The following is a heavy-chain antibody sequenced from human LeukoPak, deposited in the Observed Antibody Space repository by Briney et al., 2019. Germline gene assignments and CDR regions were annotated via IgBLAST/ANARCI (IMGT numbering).Heavy chain of an antibody. CDR1: GGSISSSNW. CDR3: ARVTGYMTEDYFDY. CDR2: IYHSGST. Sequence: SETLSLTCAVSGGSISSSNWWSWVRQPPGKGLEWIGEIYHSGSTNYNPSLKSRVTISVDKSKNQFSLKLSPVTAADTAVYYCARVTGYMTEDYFDYWGQGTLITVSS. J-gene: IGHJ4*02. V-gene: IGHV4-4*02. D-gene: IGHD6-13*01.